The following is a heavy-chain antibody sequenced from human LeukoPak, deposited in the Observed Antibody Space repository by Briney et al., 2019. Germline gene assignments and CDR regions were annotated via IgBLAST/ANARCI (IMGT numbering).Heavy chain of an antibody. CDR3: ARSTAMVTTGDY. Sequence: GPVKVSCKASGYTFTNYAINWVRQAPGQGLGWMGWTNTNTGNPMYAQGFTGRFVFSLDTSVSTAYLQISSLEPEDTAVYYCARSTAMVTTGDYWGQGTLVTVSS. J-gene: IGHJ4*02. CDR1: GYTFTNYA. D-gene: IGHD5-18*01. V-gene: IGHV7-4-1*02. CDR2: TNTNTGNP.